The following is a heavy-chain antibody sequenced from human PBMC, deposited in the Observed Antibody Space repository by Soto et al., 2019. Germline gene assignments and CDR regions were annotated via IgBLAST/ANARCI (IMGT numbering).Heavy chain of an antibody. CDR1: GGSVSSGNYY. CDR3: ARAPGYDRSGYFVDY. Sequence: PSETLSLTCTVSGGSVSSGNYYWSWIRQPPGKGLEWIGYLYYSGRLNYNPSLRSRVTISPDTSKNQFSLKLSAVTAADTAVYYCARAPGYDRSGYFVDYWGQGILVTVSS. J-gene: IGHJ4*02. D-gene: IGHD3-22*01. V-gene: IGHV4-61*01. CDR2: LYYSGRL.